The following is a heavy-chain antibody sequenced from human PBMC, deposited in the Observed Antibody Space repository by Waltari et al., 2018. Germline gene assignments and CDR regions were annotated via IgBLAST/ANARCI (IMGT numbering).Heavy chain of an antibody. V-gene: IGHV4-38-2*02. CDR2: ISPSANT. Sequence: QVRLQESGPRLVPPSETLSLNCSVHGFFFHAGYYLGWIRQSPEMGLEWIGSISPSANTYYNPSLQSRAAISADTSMGQFSLKLRSVTAADTAVYYCTRDFSFGLGGESFGMDVWGPGITVTVSS. D-gene: IGHD3-10*01. CDR3: TRDFSFGLGGESFGMDV. CDR1: GFFFHAGYY. J-gene: IGHJ6*02.